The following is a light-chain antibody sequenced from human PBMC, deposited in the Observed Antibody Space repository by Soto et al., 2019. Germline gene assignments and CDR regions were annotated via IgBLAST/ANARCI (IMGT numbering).Light chain of an antibody. Sequence: QSALTQPAAVSGSPGQSITISCAGTRSEIGASNSVSWYQHLPGRSPTLIIYEATNRPSGVSQGFSGSKAGDTASLTISGLQDDDESAYFCISYKTDDTFVFGGGTKVTVL. V-gene: IGLV2-14*01. J-gene: IGLJ1*01. CDR2: EAT. CDR1: RSEIGASNS. CDR3: ISYKTDDTFV.